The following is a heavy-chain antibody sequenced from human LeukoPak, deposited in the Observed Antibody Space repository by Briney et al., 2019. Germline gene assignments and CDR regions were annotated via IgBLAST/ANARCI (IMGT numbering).Heavy chain of an antibody. Sequence: PGGSLRLSCAASRFTFSNYEMHRVRQAPGKGLEWVAVIWYDGSNKYYADSVKGRFTISRDNSKNTLYLQMNSLKTEDTAVYYCTTRCSGGSCYSGPEVYFDYWGQGTLVTVSS. CDR3: TTRCSGGSCYSGPEVYFDY. J-gene: IGHJ4*02. CDR2: IWYDGSNK. CDR1: RFTFSNYE. V-gene: IGHV3-33*08. D-gene: IGHD2-15*01.